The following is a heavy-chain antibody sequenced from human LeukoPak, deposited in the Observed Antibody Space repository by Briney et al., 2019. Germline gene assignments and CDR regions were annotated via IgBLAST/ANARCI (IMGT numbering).Heavy chain of an antibody. CDR1: GFTFSSYA. D-gene: IGHD1-26*01. Sequence: GRSLRLSCAASGFTFSSYAMHWVRQAPGKGLEWVAVISYDGSNKYYADSVKGRFTISRDNSKNTLYLQMNSLRAEDTAVYYCARDVPKWELRRRFDYWGQGTLVTVSS. V-gene: IGHV3-30*14. CDR2: ISYDGSNK. J-gene: IGHJ4*02. CDR3: ARDVPKWELRRRFDY.